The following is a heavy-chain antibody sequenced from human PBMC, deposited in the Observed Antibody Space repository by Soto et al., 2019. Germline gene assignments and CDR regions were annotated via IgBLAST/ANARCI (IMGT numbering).Heavy chain of an antibody. V-gene: IGHV3-23*01. Sequence: GASLRLSCAASGFTFSTYAMSWVRQAPGPVLAWVSGISGSGGSTYYSDYVKARFTIYRQTAKNKLDLQSNSLRAEDTAVYYFATPSPRSSWYRHFDYWGQGPL. CDR3: ATPSPRSSWYRHFDY. CDR2: ISGSGGST. CDR1: GFTFSTYA. J-gene: IGHJ4*02. D-gene: IGHD6-13*01.